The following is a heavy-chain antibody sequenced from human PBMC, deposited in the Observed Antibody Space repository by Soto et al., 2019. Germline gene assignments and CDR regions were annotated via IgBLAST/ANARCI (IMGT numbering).Heavy chain of an antibody. D-gene: IGHD2-2*01. CDR2: INHSGST. CDR3: ARGPARIVVPAAIPWFDP. J-gene: IGHJ5*02. CDR1: GGSFSGYY. V-gene: IGHV4-34*01. Sequence: QVQLQQWGAGLLKPSETLSLTCAVYGGSFSGYYWSWIRQPPGKGLEWIGEINHSGSTNYNPSLKSRVTISVDTSKNQFSLKLSSGTAADTAVYYCARGPARIVVPAAIPWFDPWGQGTLVTVSS.